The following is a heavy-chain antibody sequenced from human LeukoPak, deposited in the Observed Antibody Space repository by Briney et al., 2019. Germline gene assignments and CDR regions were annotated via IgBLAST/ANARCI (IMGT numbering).Heavy chain of an antibody. CDR3: ASGRGSGSLR. CDR2: INPNSGDT. D-gene: IGHD1-26*01. Sequence: ASVKVSCKASGYTLNVFFMQWVRQAPGQGLEWMGWINPNSGDTNYAQRLQGRVTMTLDTSNSAAYMELTSLTPDDTAMYYCASGRGSGSLRWGQGTLVTVSS. V-gene: IGHV1-2*02. CDR1: GYTLNVFF. J-gene: IGHJ4*02.